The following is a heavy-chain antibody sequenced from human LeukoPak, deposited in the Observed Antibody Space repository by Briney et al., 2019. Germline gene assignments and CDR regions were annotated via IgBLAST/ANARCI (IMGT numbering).Heavy chain of an antibody. CDR2: ISNSGDGT. J-gene: IGHJ4*02. V-gene: IGHV3-23*01. CDR1: GFTFSNYA. Sequence: GGSLRLSCAASGFTFSNYAMSWVRQAPGKGLEWVSGISNSGDGTYYADSVRGRFTISRDNSKNTLYLQMNSLKTEDTAVYYCTTHMQVDYWGQGTLVTVSS. CDR3: TTHMQVDY. D-gene: IGHD1-14*01.